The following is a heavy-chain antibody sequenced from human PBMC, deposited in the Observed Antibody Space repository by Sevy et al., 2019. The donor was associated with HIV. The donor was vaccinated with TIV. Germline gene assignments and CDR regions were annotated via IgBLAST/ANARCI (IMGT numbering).Heavy chain of an antibody. Sequence: GGSLRLSCAASGFTFSIYAMSWVRHAPGKGLEWVSAISGSGGSTYYADSVKGRFTIYRDNSKNTLYLKMNSLRAEDTDVYYCAKLSDYGGNPLFDYWGQGTLVTVSS. V-gene: IGHV3-23*01. J-gene: IGHJ4*02. CDR1: GFTFSIYA. CDR2: ISGSGGST. CDR3: AKLSDYGGNPLFDY. D-gene: IGHD4-17*01.